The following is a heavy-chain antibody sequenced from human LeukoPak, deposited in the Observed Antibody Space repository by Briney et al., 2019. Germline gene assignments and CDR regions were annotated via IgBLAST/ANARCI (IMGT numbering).Heavy chain of an antibody. CDR3: AREESGGYFDY. CDR2: INPTGTGT. Sequence: GASVKVSFKASGYTFTNYYMHWVRQAPGQGREWMGLINPTGTGTNYAQKFRGRVTLTRDTSTTTVYMELSSLRSEDTAVYYCAREESGGYFDYWGQGTPVTVSS. J-gene: IGHJ4*02. CDR1: GYTFTNYY. D-gene: IGHD2-8*02. V-gene: IGHV1-46*01.